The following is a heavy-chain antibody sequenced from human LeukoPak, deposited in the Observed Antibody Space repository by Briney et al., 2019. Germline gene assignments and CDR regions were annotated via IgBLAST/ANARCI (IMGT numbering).Heavy chain of an antibody. V-gene: IGHV3-23*01. CDR1: GFTLSSYA. CDR2: ISGNAGST. CDR3: ARDRGYSGYGEIDY. Sequence: GGSLRLSCAASGFTLSSYAMSWVRQAPGKGLEWVSLISGNAGSTYYADSVKGRFTISRDNAKNSLYLQMNSLRAEDTAVYYCARDRGYSGYGEIDYWGQGTLVTVSS. J-gene: IGHJ4*02. D-gene: IGHD5-12*01.